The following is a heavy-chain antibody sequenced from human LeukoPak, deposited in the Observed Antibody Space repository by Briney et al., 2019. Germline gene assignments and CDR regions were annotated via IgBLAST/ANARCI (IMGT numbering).Heavy chain of an antibody. CDR1: GFTFSSYG. CDR3: AKRGTTYYYDSSGYYPLGY. CDR2: ISGSGGST. V-gene: IGHV3-23*01. Sequence: PGGSLRLSCAASGFTFSSYGMSWVRQPPGKGLEWVSAISGSGGSTYYADSVKGRFTISRDNSKNTLYLQMNSLRVEDTAVYYCAKRGTTYYYDSSGYYPLGYWGQGTLVTVSS. D-gene: IGHD3-22*01. J-gene: IGHJ4*02.